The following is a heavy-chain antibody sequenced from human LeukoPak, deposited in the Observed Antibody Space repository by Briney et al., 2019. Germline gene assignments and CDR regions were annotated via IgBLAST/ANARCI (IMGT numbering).Heavy chain of an antibody. CDR2: ISATGAST. J-gene: IGHJ4*02. CDR3: AKALRHLVRMIDH. CDR1: GFILSKYA. D-gene: IGHD6-6*01. V-gene: IGHV3-23*01. Sequence: GGSLRLSCEGSGFILSKYAMNWVRQAPGKGLEWVSAISATGASTYYIDSVKGRFTISRDNSNNTLYLQMNSLRAEDTARYYYAKALRHLVRMIDHWGQGILVIAST.